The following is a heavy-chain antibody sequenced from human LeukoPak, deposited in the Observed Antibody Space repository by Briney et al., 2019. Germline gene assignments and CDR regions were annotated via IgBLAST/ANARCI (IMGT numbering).Heavy chain of an antibody. CDR1: GYTFTGYY. CDR3: ARVRQYYGGVLQLDY. Sequence: ASVKVSCKASGYTFTGYYMHWVRQAPGQGLEWMGWINPNSGGTNYAQKFQGRVTMTRDTSISTAYMELSRLRSDDTAVYYCARVRQYYGGVLQLDYWGQGTLVTVSS. V-gene: IGHV1-2*02. D-gene: IGHD3-3*01. J-gene: IGHJ4*02. CDR2: INPNSGGT.